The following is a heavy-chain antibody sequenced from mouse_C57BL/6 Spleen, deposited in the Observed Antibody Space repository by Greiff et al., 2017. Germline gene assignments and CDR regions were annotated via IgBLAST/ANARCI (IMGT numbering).Heavy chain of an antibody. D-gene: IGHD1-1*01. CDR2: ISNLAYSI. Sequence: EVHLVESGGGLVQPGGSLKLSCAASGFTFSDYGMAWVRQAPRKGPEWVAFISNLAYSIYYADTVTGRFTISRENAKNTLYLERSSLRSEDTAMYYCARQGGSSYGFAYWGQGTLVTVSA. V-gene: IGHV5-15*01. CDR3: ARQGGSSYGFAY. CDR1: GFTFSDYG. J-gene: IGHJ3*01.